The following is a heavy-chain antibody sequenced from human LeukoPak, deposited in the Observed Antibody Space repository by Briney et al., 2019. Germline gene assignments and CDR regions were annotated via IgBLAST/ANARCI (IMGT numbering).Heavy chain of an antibody. J-gene: IGHJ4*02. CDR3: TRDTGCPGGTCYSFYDY. CDR1: GFTFSNYW. Sequence: QPGGSLRLSCAAPGFTFSNYWMTWVRQAPGKGLEWVANIKQDGTEKYYVDSVKGRSTISRDNAENSLYLQMNSLRAEDTAVYYCTRDTGCPGGTCYSFYDYWGQGTLVTVSS. D-gene: IGHD2-15*01. CDR2: IKQDGTEK. V-gene: IGHV3-7*01.